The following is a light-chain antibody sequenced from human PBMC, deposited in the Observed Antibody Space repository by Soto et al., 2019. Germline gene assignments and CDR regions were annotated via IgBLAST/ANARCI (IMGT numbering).Light chain of an antibody. CDR1: SSDVGGYNY. CDR3: CSYAGSFLKV. CDR2: DVR. V-gene: IGLV2-11*01. J-gene: IGLJ1*01. Sequence: QSALTQPRSVSGSPGQSVTISCTGTSSDVGGYNYVSWYQQHPGKAPKLMISDVRKRPSGVPDRFSGSKSGNTASLTISGLQAEVEADYYCCSYAGSFLKVFGTGTKVTVL.